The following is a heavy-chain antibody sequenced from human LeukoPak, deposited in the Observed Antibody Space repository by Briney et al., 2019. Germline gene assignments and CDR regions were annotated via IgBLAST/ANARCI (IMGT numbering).Heavy chain of an antibody. D-gene: IGHD4-23*01. CDR1: GLTFSNFK. Sequence: GGSLRLSCVVSGLTFSNFKMNWVRQAPGKGLEWVSYISDSGRTTFYADSVKGRFTISRDNAKNSLYLQMSSLRVEDTAVYYCARDGPSYGGNSGDAFDIWGQGTMVTVSS. CDR3: ARDGPSYGGNSGDAFDI. V-gene: IGHV3-48*03. CDR2: ISDSGRTT. J-gene: IGHJ3*02.